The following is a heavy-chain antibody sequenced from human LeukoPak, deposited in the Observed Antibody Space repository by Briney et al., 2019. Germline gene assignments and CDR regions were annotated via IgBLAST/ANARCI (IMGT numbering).Heavy chain of an antibody. CDR3: ARPYYYDSSGYQDY. D-gene: IGHD3-22*01. V-gene: IGHV1-69*02. CDR1: GGTFISYT. CDR2: IIPILGIA. Sequence: ASVKVSCKASGGTFISYTISWVRQAPGQGLEWMGRIIPILGIANNAQKFQGRVTITADKSTSTAYMELSSLRSEDTAVYYCARPYYYDSSGYQDYWGQGTLVTVSS. J-gene: IGHJ4*02.